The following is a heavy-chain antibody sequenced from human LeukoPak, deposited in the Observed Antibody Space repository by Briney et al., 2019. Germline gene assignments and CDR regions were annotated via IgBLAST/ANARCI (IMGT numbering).Heavy chain of an antibody. J-gene: IGHJ4*02. V-gene: IGHV3-74*01. D-gene: IGHD3-22*01. CDR2: INSDGSST. CDR3: GSLTVVAKDH. Sequence: HAGGSLRLSCAASGFTFSTYWMHWVHQAPGKGLVGVAQINSDGSSTSYADSVKGRFTISRDNAKNTLYLQMINLRAEDTAVYYCGSLTVVAKDHWGQGTLVTVSS. CDR1: GFTFSTYW.